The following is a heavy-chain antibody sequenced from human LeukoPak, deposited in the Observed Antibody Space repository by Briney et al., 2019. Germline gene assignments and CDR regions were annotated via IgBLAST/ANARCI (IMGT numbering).Heavy chain of an antibody. J-gene: IGHJ4*02. V-gene: IGHV6-1*01. CDR1: GDSVSGNSAT. D-gene: IGHD3-10*01. Sequence: SQTLSLICAISGDSVSGNSATWNWIRQSPSRGLEWLGRTYYRSKWYSDFAGFVKSRITINLDTSKNQFSLQVNSVTPEDTAVYYCARGHYGSGNYLGFFDSWGQGTLVTVSS. CDR3: ARGHYGSGNYLGFFDS. CDR2: TYYRSKWYS.